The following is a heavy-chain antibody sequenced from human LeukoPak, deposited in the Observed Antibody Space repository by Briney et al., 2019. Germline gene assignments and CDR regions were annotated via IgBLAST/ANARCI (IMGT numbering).Heavy chain of an antibody. J-gene: IGHJ4*02. D-gene: IGHD2-15*01. CDR1: GFTFSSYA. Sequence: GGSLRLSCAASGFTFSSYAMSWVRQTPGKGLEWVSVISDSGGSTYYADSVKGRFTISRDNSKNTLYLQMNSLRAEDTAVYYWAKARRGTYYSALDFWGQGSLVTVSS. CDR2: ISDSGGST. CDR3: AKARRGTYYSALDF. V-gene: IGHV3-23*01.